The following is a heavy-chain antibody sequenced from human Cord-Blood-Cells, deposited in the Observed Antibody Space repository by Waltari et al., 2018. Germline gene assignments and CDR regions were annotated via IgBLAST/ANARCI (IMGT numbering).Heavy chain of an antibody. CDR1: GSPCEDYA. CDR3: AKDGRSGATFDY. D-gene: IGHD7-27*01. V-gene: IGHV3-43*02. J-gene: IGHJ4*02. Sequence: EVQLVESGGGVVQPGVSLRLSCAASGSPCEDYATHWVRQAPGKGLEWVSLISGDGGSTYYADSVKGRFTISRDNSKNSLYLQMNSLRTEDTALYYCAKDGRSGATFDYWGQGTLVTVSS. CDR2: ISGDGGST.